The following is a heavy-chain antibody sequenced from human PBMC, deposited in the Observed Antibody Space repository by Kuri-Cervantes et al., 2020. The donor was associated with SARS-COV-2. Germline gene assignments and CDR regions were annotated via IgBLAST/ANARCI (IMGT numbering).Heavy chain of an antibody. J-gene: IGHJ4*02. CDR3: ARVRGGWLRGYFDY. D-gene: IGHD3-22*01. V-gene: IGHV3-74*01. CDR2: INSDGSST. CDR1: GFTFSSYA. Sequence: GESLKISCAASGFTFSSYAMSWVRQAPGKGLEWVSRINSDGSSTSYADSVKGRFTISRDNAKNTLYLQMNSLRAEDTAVYYCARVRGGWLRGYFDYWGQGTLVTVSS.